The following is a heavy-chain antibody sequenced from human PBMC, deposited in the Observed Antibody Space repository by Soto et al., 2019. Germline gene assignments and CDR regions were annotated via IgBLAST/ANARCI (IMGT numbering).Heavy chain of an antibody. Sequence: SETLSLTCTVSGDSISSYYWSWIRQPPGKGLEWIGYMYNTGSTVYNPSLKSRVTISVDTSKNQFSLKLSSVTAADTAVYYCARGGGPYGDYYQGMDVWGQGTTVTVSS. CDR1: GDSISSYY. CDR3: ARGGGPYGDYYQGMDV. D-gene: IGHD4-17*01. CDR2: MYNTGST. J-gene: IGHJ6*02. V-gene: IGHV4-59*01.